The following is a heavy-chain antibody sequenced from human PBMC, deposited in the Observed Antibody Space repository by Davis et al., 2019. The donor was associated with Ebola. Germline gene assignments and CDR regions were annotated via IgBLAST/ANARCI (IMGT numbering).Heavy chain of an antibody. CDR3: ARDGSSSYDY. D-gene: IGHD6-13*01. V-gene: IGHV4-4*07. J-gene: IGHJ4*02. Sequence: PSETLSLTCAVYGGSFSGYYWSWIRQPAGKGLEWIGRIYTSGSTNYNPSLKSRVTMSVDTSKNQFSLKLSSVTAADTAVYYCARDGSSSYDYWGQGTLVTVSS. CDR2: IYTSGST. CDR1: GGSFSGYY.